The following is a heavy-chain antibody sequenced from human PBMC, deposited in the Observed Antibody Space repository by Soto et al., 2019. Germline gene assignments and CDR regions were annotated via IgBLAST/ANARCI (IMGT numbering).Heavy chain of an antibody. CDR3: AREAVFGLTMHFFHYTAV. D-gene: IGHD3-3*01. CDR2: VYRSDDT. CDR1: GFSVSSNY. V-gene: IGHV3-66*01. Sequence: GGSLRLSCAASGFSVSSNYMSWIRQAPEKGLEWVSVVYRSDDTNYADSVKGRFTISRDTSKNTLYLHMNSLRADDTAVYYCAREAVFGLTMHFFHYTAVWGK. J-gene: IGHJ6*03.